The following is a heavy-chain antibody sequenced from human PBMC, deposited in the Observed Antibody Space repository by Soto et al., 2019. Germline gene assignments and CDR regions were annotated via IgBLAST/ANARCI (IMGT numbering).Heavy chain of an antibody. V-gene: IGHV3-74*01. CDR1: GFIFSSYW. CDR2: INPAGSAS. CDR3: ATGGYSYGWGY. D-gene: IGHD5-18*01. Sequence: EVQLVESGGGLVQPGGSLRLSCVGSGFIFSSYWMHWVRQAPGKGPVWVSRINPAGSASSYADFVKGRVIVSRDNAKNTLYLEMNSLSAEDTAVYYCATGGYSYGWGYWGQGTLVTVSS. J-gene: IGHJ4*02.